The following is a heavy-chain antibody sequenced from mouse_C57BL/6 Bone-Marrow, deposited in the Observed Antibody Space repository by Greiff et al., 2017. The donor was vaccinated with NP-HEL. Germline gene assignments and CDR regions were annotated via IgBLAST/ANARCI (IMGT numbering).Heavy chain of an antibody. CDR1: GFNIKDDY. CDR2: IDPENGDT. Sequence: VQLQQSGAELVRPGASVKLSCTASGFNIKDDYMHWVKQRPEQGLEWIGWIDPENGDTEYASKLQGKATITADTSSNTAYLQLSSLTSEDTAVSYCTTELTTVRGHGTSDTLSS. CDR3: TTELTTV. V-gene: IGHV14-4*01. D-gene: IGHD1-1*01. J-gene: IGHJ4*01.